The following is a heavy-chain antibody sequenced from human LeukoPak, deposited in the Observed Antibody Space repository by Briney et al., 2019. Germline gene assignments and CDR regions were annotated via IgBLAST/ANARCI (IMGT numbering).Heavy chain of an antibody. Sequence: SETRSLTCTVSGGSISSYYWSWIRQPPGKGLEWIGYIYYSGSTNYNPSLKSRVTISVDTSKNQFSLKLSSVTAADTAMYYCARLTRGDGPGFWGQGTLVTVSS. CDR2: IYYSGST. J-gene: IGHJ4*02. V-gene: IGHV4-59*01. D-gene: IGHD3-3*01. CDR1: GGSISSYY. CDR3: ARLTRGDGPGF.